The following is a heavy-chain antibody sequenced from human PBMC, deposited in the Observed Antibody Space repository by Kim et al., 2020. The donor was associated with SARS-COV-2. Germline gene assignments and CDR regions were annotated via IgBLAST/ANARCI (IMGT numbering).Heavy chain of an antibody. D-gene: IGHD4-17*01. CDR2: ST. Sequence: STTYTPSLKSRVTISVDTSKNQFSLKLSSVTAADTAVYYCARATDNRVDYWGQGTLVTVSS. V-gene: IGHV4-34*01. J-gene: IGHJ4*02. CDR3: ARATDNRVDY.